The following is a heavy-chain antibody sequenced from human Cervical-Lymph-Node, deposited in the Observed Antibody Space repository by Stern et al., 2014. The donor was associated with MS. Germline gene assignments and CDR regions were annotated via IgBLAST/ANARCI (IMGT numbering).Heavy chain of an antibody. D-gene: IGHD3-22*01. Sequence: VQLLESGGGVVQPGRSLRLSCAASRFSFSTNAMHWVRQAPGKGLEWVAVISYDGETKYYGDSVKGRFTISRDNSKNTLYLHMNSLRVEDTAMYYCAKELYYDSSGYFDYWGQGTLVTVSS. CDR2: ISYDGETK. CDR1: RFSFSTNA. J-gene: IGHJ4*02. CDR3: AKELYYDSSGYFDY. V-gene: IGHV3-30*18.